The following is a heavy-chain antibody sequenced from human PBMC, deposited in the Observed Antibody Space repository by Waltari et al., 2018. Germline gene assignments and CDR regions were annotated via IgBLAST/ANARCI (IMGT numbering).Heavy chain of an antibody. Sequence: EVQLVESGGGLVQPGGSLRLSCAASGFTFSNYWMGWVRQAPVKGLECVANIRHDTSEIYYVDSVKGRFTISRDNAKNSLFLQMNSLRGEDTAVYYCARDPGRVGFDYWGQGTLVTVSS. D-gene: IGHD1-26*01. CDR2: IRHDTSEI. CDR1: GFTFSNYW. CDR3: ARDPGRVGFDY. J-gene: IGHJ4*02. V-gene: IGHV3-7*01.